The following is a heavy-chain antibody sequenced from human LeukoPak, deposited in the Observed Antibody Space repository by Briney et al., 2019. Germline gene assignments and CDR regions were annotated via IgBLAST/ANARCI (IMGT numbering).Heavy chain of an antibody. CDR1: GFTFSSHA. CDR3: AKDRTYSGYDDYFDY. D-gene: IGHD5-12*01. Sequence: PGGSLRLSCAASGFTFSSHAMSWVRQAPGKGLEWVSAISGSGGSTYYADSVKGRFTISRDNSKNTLYLQMNSLRAEDTAVYYCAKDRTYSGYDDYFDYWGQGTLVTVSS. CDR2: ISGSGGST. V-gene: IGHV3-23*01. J-gene: IGHJ4*02.